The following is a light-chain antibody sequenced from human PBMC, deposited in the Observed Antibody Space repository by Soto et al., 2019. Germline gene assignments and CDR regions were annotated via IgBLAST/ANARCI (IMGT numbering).Light chain of an antibody. CDR2: EVT. Sequence: QSALTQPPSASGSLGQSVTISCTGTNSDVGDYNYVSWYQQHPGKAPKLMIYEVTRRPSGVPDRFSGSKSGNTASLTVSGLQAEDEADYYCSSYSGSNNVVFGGGTQLTVL. CDR1: NSDVGDYNY. CDR3: SSYSGSNNVV. V-gene: IGLV2-8*01. J-gene: IGLJ2*01.